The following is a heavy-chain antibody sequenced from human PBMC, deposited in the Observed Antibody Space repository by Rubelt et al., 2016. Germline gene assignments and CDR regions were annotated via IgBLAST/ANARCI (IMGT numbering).Heavy chain of an antibody. CDR1: GFTVSSNE. V-gene: IGHV3-7*03. CDR3: ARDYGE. J-gene: IGHJ4*02. D-gene: IGHD4-17*01. Sequence: EVQLVESGGGLIQPGGSLRLSCAASGFTVSSNEMSWVRRAPGRGLEWVANIKEDGTSTYYLDSVKGRFTVSRDNAKNSMYLQMGNLRVEDTAVYYCARDYGEWGQGILVTVSS. CDR2: IKEDGTST.